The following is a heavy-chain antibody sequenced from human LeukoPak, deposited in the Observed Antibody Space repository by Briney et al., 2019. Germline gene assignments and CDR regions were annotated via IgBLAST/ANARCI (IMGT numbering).Heavy chain of an antibody. J-gene: IGHJ3*02. Sequence: SETLSLTCTVSGGSISSGGYYWSWLRQHPGKGLEWIGYIYYSGSTYYNPSLKSRVTISVDTSKNQFSLKLSSATAADTAVYYCARDRMTTVTTPRAFDIWGQGTMVTVSS. D-gene: IGHD4-17*01. CDR1: GGSISSGGYY. CDR3: ARDRMTTVTTPRAFDI. V-gene: IGHV4-31*03. CDR2: IYYSGST.